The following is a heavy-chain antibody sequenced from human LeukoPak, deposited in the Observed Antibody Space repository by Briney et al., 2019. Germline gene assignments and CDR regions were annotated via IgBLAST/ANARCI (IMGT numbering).Heavy chain of an antibody. CDR2: IYFSGST. J-gene: IGHJ4*02. CDR1: GVSITSFY. V-gene: IGHV4-59*01. CDR3: ARDLEGRYCSGGNCYSKGLYFDY. Sequence: PSETLSLTCTVSGVSITSFYWSWIRQPPGKGLEWIGYIYFSGSTNYNPSLNSRVTISIDTSKNQFSLKLSSVTAADTAVYYCARDLEGRYCSGGNCYSKGLYFDYWGQGSLVTVSS. D-gene: IGHD2-15*01.